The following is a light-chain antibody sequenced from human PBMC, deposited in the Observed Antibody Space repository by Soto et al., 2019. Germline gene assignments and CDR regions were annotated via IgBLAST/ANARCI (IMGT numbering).Light chain of an antibody. V-gene: IGKV3-15*01. CDR2: GAS. Sequence: EIVMTQSPATLSASPGERATLSCRASQSVSSNLAWYQQKPGQAPRLLIYGASTRATGIPARFSGSGSGTEFTITIRSLPSEDFGVYYCPQYNNWPHTFGQGTKLEIK. CDR1: QSVSSN. J-gene: IGKJ2*01. CDR3: PQYNNWPHT.